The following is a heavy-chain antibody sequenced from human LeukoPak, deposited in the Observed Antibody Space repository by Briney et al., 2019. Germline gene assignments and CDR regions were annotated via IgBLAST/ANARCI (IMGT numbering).Heavy chain of an antibody. V-gene: IGHV4-39*01. CDR2: IYYSGST. CDR3: AGRNPFDP. J-gene: IGHJ5*02. Sequence: SETLSLTCTVSGGSISSSSYYWGWIRQPPGKGLEWIGSIYYSGSTYYNPSLKSRVTISVDTSKNQFSLKLSSVTAADTAVYYCAGRNPFDPWGQGTLVTVSS. CDR1: GGSISSSSYY.